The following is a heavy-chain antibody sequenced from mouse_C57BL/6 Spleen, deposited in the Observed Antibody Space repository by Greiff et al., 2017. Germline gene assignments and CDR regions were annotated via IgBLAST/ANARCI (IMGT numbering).Heavy chain of an antibody. D-gene: IGHD1-1*01. Sequence: LQQPGAELVKPGASVKMSCKASGYTFTSYWITWVKQRPGQGLEWIGDIYPGSGSTNYNEKFKSKATLTVDTSSSTAYMQHSSLTSEDSAVYYCAITTVGAMDYWGQGTSVTVSS. V-gene: IGHV1-55*01. CDR2: IYPGSGST. J-gene: IGHJ4*01. CDR3: AITTVGAMDY. CDR1: GYTFTSYW.